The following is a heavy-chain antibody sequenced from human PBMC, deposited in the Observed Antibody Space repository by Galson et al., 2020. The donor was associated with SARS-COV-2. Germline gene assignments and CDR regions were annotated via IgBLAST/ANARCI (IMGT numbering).Heavy chain of an antibody. CDR1: GFSLSDFY. V-gene: IGHV3-11*01. Sequence: GGSLRLSCAASGFSLSDFYMSWTRQAPGKGLEWLSYIGRSGTPIFYADSVKGRFTVFRDNAKNLLYLQLNSLRVEDTAVYYCGRDIAPGRMDVWGQGTTVNVSS. J-gene: IGHJ6*02. CDR2: IGRSGTPI. CDR3: GRDIAPGRMDV.